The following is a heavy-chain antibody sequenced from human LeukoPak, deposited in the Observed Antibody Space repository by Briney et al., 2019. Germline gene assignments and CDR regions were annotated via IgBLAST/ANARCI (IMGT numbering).Heavy chain of an antibody. CDR3: ARGPYSSSWYWFDP. CDR2: IYHSGST. D-gene: IGHD6-13*01. V-gene: IGHV4-38-2*02. J-gene: IGHJ5*02. CDR1: GYSISSGYY. Sequence: SETLSLTCTVSGYSISSGYYWGWIRQPPGKGLEWIGSIYHSGSTYYNPSLKSRATISVDTSKNQFSLKLSSVTAASTAVYYCARGPYSSSWYWFDPWGQGTLVTVSS.